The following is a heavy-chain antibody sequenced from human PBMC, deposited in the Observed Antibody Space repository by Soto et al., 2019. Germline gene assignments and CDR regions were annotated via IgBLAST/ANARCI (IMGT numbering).Heavy chain of an antibody. V-gene: IGHV3-11*05. CDR1: GFTFSDYY. J-gene: IGHJ4*02. CDR2: ISSSSSYT. D-gene: IGHD6-19*01. CDR3: ARDRAGTWVSLSLDY. Sequence: GGSLRLSCAASGFTFSDYYMSWIRQAPGKGLEWVSYISSSSSYTNYADSVKGRFTISRDNAKNSLYLQMNSLRSEDTAVYYCARDRAGTWVSLSLDYWGQGTLVTVSS.